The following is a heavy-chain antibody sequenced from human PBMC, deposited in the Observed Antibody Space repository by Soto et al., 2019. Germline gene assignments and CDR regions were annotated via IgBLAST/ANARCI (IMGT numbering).Heavy chain of an antibody. Sequence: QVQLVQSGAEVKKPGSSVKVSCKASGGTFSSYAISWVRQAPGQGLEWMGGIIPIFGTANYAQKFQGRVTITADESTSTAYMELSSLRSEDTAVYYCARNSMYSRSWFHHYYYGMDVWGQGTTVTVSS. CDR2: IIPIFGTA. CDR1: GGTFSSYA. CDR3: ARNSMYSRSWFHHYYYGMDV. V-gene: IGHV1-69*01. D-gene: IGHD6-13*01. J-gene: IGHJ6*02.